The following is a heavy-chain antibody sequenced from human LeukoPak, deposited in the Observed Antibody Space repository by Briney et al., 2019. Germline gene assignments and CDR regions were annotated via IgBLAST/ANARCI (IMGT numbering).Heavy chain of an antibody. Sequence: GRSLRLSCAASGFTFNTYAMHWVRQAPGKGLEWVAVVSHDESQKYYADSVKGRFTISRDNSKNTLYLQMNSLRAEDTAVYYCAKTRGLWDHDWVDYWGQGTLVTVSS. V-gene: IGHV3-30*18. CDR3: AKTRGLWDHDWVDY. D-gene: IGHD3-9*01. CDR2: VSHDESQK. J-gene: IGHJ4*02. CDR1: GFTFNTYA.